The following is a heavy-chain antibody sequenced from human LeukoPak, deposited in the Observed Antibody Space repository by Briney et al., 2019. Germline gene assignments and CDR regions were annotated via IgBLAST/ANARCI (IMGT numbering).Heavy chain of an antibody. CDR1: GFTFSSYG. D-gene: IGHD3-10*01. CDR2: IRYDGSNK. Sequence: PGGSLRLSCAASGFTFSSYGMHWVRQAPGKGLEWVAFIRYDGSNKYYADSVKGRFTISRDNSKNTLYLQMNSLRAEDTAVYYCAKEAVTYGSGSTYYSDYWGQGTLVTVSS. CDR3: AKEAVTYGSGSTYYSDY. J-gene: IGHJ4*02. V-gene: IGHV3-30*02.